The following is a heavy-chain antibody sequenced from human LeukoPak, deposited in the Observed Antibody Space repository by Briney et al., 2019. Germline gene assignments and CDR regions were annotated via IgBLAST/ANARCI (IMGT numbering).Heavy chain of an antibody. CDR2: IKQDGSEK. V-gene: IGHV3-7*01. Sequence: GGSLRLSCAASGFTFSSYWMSWVRQAPGKGLEWVANIKQDGSEKYYVDSVKGRFTISRDNAKNSLYLQMNSLRAEDTAVYYCARSCSSTSCYATFDYWGQGTLVTVSS. CDR1: GFTFSSYW. CDR3: ARSCSSTSCYATFDY. D-gene: IGHD2-2*01. J-gene: IGHJ4*02.